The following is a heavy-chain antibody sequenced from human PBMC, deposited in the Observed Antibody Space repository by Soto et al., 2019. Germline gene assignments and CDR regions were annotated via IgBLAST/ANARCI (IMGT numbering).Heavy chain of an antibody. CDR1: GGTFSSYA. D-gene: IGHD5-18*01. Sequence: SVKVSCKASGGTFSSYAISWVRQALGQGLEWMGGTIPIFGTANYAQKFQGRVTITADESTSTAYMELSSLRSEDTAVYYCARGSYSYGYYGMDVWGQGTTVTV. CDR2: TIPIFGTA. J-gene: IGHJ6*02. CDR3: ARGSYSYGYYGMDV. V-gene: IGHV1-69*13.